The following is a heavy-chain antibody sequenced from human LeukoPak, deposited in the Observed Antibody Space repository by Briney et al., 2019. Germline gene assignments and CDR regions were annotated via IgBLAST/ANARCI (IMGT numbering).Heavy chain of an antibody. CDR1: GGSFSGYY. D-gene: IGHD3-9*01. CDR3: ARALRYFDWLLLGAFDI. Sequence: PSESLSLTCAVYGGSFSGYYWSWIRQPPGKGLEWIGEINHSGSTNYNPSLKSRVTISVDTSKNQFSLKLSSVTAADTAVYYCARALRYFDWLLLGAFDIWGQGTMVTVSS. V-gene: IGHV4-34*01. J-gene: IGHJ3*02. CDR2: INHSGST.